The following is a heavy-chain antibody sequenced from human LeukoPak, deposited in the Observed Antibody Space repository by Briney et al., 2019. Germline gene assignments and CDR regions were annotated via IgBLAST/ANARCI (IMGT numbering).Heavy chain of an antibody. CDR2: ISSSSSTI. CDR1: GFXFSTYS. D-gene: IGHD4-17*01. J-gene: IGHJ3*02. Sequence: PGGSLRLSCAASGFXFSTYSINWVRQAPGKGLEWVSDISSSSSTIYYADSVKGRFTISRDNAKNSLYLQMNSLRDEDTAVYYCARDRATVTTSDGLDIWGQGTMVTVSS. CDR3: ARDRATVTTSDGLDI. V-gene: IGHV3-48*02.